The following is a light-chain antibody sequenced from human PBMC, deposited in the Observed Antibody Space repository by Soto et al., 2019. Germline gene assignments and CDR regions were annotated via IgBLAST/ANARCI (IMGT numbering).Light chain of an antibody. CDR3: AAWDDSLNGV. Sequence: QSVLTQPPSASGTPGQRVTISCSGSSSNIESNTVNWYQRLPGTAPKLLIYNNNQRPSGVPDRFSGSKSGTSASLAISGLQSEDEADYYCAAWDDSLNGVFGGGTQLTVL. CDR1: SSNIESNT. CDR2: NNN. J-gene: IGLJ3*02. V-gene: IGLV1-44*01.